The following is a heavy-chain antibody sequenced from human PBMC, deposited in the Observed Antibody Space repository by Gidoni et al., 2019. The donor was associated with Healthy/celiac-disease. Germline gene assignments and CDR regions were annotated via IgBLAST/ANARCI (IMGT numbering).Heavy chain of an antibody. D-gene: IGHD3-3*01. Sequence: QVQLVQSGAEVKKPGASVKVSCQASGYPFTGYYMHWVRQAPGQGLEWMGWINPNSGGTNYAQKFQGRVTMTRDTSISTAYMELSRLRSDDTAVYYCASGDRVLRFLEWSFDYWGQGTLVTVSS. J-gene: IGHJ4*02. V-gene: IGHV1-2*02. CDR2: INPNSGGT. CDR1: GYPFTGYY. CDR3: ASGDRVLRFLEWSFDY.